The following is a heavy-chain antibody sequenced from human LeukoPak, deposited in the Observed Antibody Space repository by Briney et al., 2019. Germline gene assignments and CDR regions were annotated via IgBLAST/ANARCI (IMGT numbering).Heavy chain of an antibody. V-gene: IGHV4-39*01. CDR3: ARLSCSSTSCYMFSHFYYYGMDV. Sequence: PSETLSLTCTVSGGSIRSRSPYWGWIRQPPGKGLEWIGSIYYSGSTYYNPSLRSRVTISLDTSKNQFSLKLSSVTAADTAVYYCARLSCSSTSCYMFSHFYYYGMDVWGQGTTVTVSS. J-gene: IGHJ6*02. CDR1: GGSIRSRSPY. CDR2: IYYSGST. D-gene: IGHD2-2*02.